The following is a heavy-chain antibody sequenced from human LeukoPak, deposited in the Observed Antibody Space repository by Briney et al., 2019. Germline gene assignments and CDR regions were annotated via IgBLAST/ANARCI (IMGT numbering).Heavy chain of an antibody. V-gene: IGHV3-23*01. J-gene: IGHJ4*02. D-gene: IGHD3-3*01. CDR1: GLRFSTYA. Sequence: AGGSLRLSCTVSGLRFSTYAMSWVRQAPWTRLKGVSSISGSGGSTYYADSVKGRFTVSRDNSKNTVYLELSSLRAEDRAIYFCAKGGQNFDFWRFDYWGQGTLVTVSS. CDR2: ISGSGGST. CDR3: AKGGQNFDFWRFDY.